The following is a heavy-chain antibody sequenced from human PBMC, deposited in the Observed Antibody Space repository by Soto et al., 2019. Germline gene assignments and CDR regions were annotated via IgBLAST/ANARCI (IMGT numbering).Heavy chain of an antibody. J-gene: IGHJ6*02. CDR2: IIPIFGTA. CDR1: GGTFSSYA. Sequence: SVKVSCKASGGTFSSYAISWVRQAPGQGLEWMGGIIPIFGTANYAQKFQGRVTITADESTSTAYMELSSLRSEDTAVYYCARVGVVAATPGYYYYYGMDVWGQGTTVTVSS. V-gene: IGHV1-69*13. D-gene: IGHD2-15*01. CDR3: ARVGVVAATPGYYYYYGMDV.